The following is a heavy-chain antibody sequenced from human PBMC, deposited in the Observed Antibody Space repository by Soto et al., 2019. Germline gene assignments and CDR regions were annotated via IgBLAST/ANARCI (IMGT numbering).Heavy chain of an antibody. J-gene: IGHJ4*02. D-gene: IGHD4-4*01. Sequence: QVPLVQSGAEVKKPGASVKVSCKASGYTFTSYGISWVRQAPGQGLEWMGWISAYNGNTNYAQKLQGRVTMTTDTSTSTAYMELRSLRSDDTAVYYCARAYSNYVRPANFDYWGQGTLVTVSS. CDR1: GYTFTSYG. CDR3: ARAYSNYVRPANFDY. V-gene: IGHV1-18*01. CDR2: ISAYNGNT.